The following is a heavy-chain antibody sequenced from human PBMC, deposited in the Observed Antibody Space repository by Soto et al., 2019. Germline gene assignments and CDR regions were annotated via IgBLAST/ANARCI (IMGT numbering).Heavy chain of an antibody. CDR3: AASCVGCGGFNYYGMDV. CDR1: GGSISSCGYN. J-gene: IGHJ6*02. Sequence: PSEPLSLTCSVSGGSISSCGYNWSWIRQHPGKGLEWIGYIYYSGSTYYNPSLKSRVTISVDTSKNQFSLKLSSVTAADTAVYYCAASCVGCGGFNYYGMDVWGQGTTVT. CDR2: IYYSGST. D-gene: IGHD2-21*01. V-gene: IGHV4-31*03.